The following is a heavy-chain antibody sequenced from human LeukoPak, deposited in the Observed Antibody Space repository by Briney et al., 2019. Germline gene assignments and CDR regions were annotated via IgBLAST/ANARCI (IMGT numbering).Heavy chain of an antibody. V-gene: IGHV1-46*01. Sequence: ASVKVSCKASGYTFTSYYMHWVRQAPGQGLEWMGIINPSGGSTSYAQKFQGRVTMTRDTSTSTVYMELSSLRSEDTAVYYCARDKELLWFGELSNKYYYYYMDVWGKGTTVTVSS. D-gene: IGHD3-10*01. CDR3: ARDKELLWFGELSNKYYYYYMDV. CDR1: GYTFTSYY. CDR2: INPSGGST. J-gene: IGHJ6*03.